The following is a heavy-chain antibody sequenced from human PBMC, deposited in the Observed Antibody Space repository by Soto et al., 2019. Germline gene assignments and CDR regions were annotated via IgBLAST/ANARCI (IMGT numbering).Heavy chain of an antibody. CDR1: GYTFTSYA. Sequence: ASVKVSCKASGYTFTSYAMHWVRQAPGQRLEWMGWINAGHGNTKYSQKFQGRVTITRDTTASTAYMELSSLRSEDTAVYYCVRTKGYGDYYGMDVWGQGTMVTVSS. J-gene: IGHJ6*02. D-gene: IGHD4-17*01. CDR2: INAGHGNT. CDR3: VRTKGYGDYYGMDV. V-gene: IGHV1-3*01.